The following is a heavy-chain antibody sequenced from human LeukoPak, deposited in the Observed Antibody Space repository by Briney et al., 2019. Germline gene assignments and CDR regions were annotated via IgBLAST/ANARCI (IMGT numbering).Heavy chain of an antibody. CDR3: ARDRVVELRHAYYGMDV. Sequence: SETLSLTCAVYGGSFSGYYWTWIRQPPGKGLEWIGEINDSGSINYNPSFKGGGTISVDPSKNHFSLQLTSVTAADTAVYYCARDRVVELRHAYYGMDVWGQGTPVTVSS. D-gene: IGHD1-26*01. CDR2: INDSGSI. CDR1: GGSFSGYY. J-gene: IGHJ6*02. V-gene: IGHV4-34*01.